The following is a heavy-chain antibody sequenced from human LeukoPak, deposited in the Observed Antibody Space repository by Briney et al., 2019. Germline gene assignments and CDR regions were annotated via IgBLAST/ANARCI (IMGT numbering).Heavy chain of an antibody. Sequence: PSETLSLTCTVSGGSISSGGYYWSWIRQHPGKGLEWIGYIYYSGSTYYNPSLKSPVTISVDTSKDHFSLKLSSVTAADTAVYYCARGSPHWFDPWGQGTLVTVSS. CDR1: GGSISSGGYY. J-gene: IGHJ5*02. V-gene: IGHV4-31*01. CDR2: IYYSGST. CDR3: ARGSPHWFDP.